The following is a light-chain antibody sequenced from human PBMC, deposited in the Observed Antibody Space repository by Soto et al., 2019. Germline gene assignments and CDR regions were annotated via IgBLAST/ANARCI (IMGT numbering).Light chain of an antibody. V-gene: IGKV3-20*01. CDR1: QSLSIRN. CDR2: GAS. CDR3: QVYNSSPWT. J-gene: IGKJ1*01. Sequence: ERVLTQSPVTLALSPWKRATLSCMASQSLSIRNLAWYQQKPGQAPRLVVYGASARGSGFPDRFSGSGSGTDFTLTISRLEPEDFEMYYCQVYNSSPWTFGQGTKV.